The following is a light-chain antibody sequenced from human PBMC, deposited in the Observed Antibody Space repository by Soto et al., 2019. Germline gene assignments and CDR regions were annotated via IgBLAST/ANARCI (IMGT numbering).Light chain of an antibody. Sequence: QSALTQPRSVSGSPGQSVTISCTGTSSDVGGYNYVSWYQQHPGKAPKVMIYDVSERPSGVPDRFSGSKSGNTASLTISGVQAEDEADYYCCSYAGSPSYVLGTGTKVTVL. CDR1: SSDVGGYNY. CDR2: DVS. V-gene: IGLV2-11*01. J-gene: IGLJ1*01. CDR3: CSYAGSPSYV.